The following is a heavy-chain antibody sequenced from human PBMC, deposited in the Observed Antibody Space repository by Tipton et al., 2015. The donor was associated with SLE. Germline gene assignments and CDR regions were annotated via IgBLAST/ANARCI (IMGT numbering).Heavy chain of an antibody. V-gene: IGHV3-11*06. J-gene: IGHJ2*01. Sequence: SLRLSCAASGFTFSDYYMSWIRQAPGKGLEWVSYISSSSYTNYADSVKGRFTISRDNAKNSLYLQMNSLRAEDTAVFYCAREGYGDYRWYFDLWGRGTLVTVSS. CDR1: GFTFSDYY. CDR3: AREGYGDYRWYFDL. D-gene: IGHD4-17*01. CDR2: ISSSSYT.